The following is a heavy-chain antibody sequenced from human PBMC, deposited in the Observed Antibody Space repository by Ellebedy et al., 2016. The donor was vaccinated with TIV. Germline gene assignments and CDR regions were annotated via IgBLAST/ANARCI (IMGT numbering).Heavy chain of an antibody. D-gene: IGHD2-15*01. CDR2: IRSTGSDK. CDR3: ARGWSTPDS. J-gene: IGHJ4*02. CDR1: GPSSSNDN. Sequence: PAGSLRLSCVASGPSSSNDNMDWVRQSPGKGLEWESSIRSTGSDKYYAESVKGRFTISRDNAQNTLFLQMNSLRVEDTAVYYCARGWSTPDSWGQGTLVIVSS. V-gene: IGHV3-21*06.